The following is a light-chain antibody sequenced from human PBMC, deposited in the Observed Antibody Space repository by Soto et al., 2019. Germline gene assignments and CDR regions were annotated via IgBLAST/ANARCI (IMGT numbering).Light chain of an antibody. Sequence: QSVLTQPPSVSAAPGQKVTISCSRSSSNIGNNYVSWYQQFPGTAPKLLIYDNNKRPSGIPDRFSGSKSGTSATLDITGLQTGDEADYYCGTWDSSLSAVVFGGGTKLTVL. CDR1: SSNIGNNY. V-gene: IGLV1-51*01. J-gene: IGLJ2*01. CDR3: GTWDSSLSAVV. CDR2: DNN.